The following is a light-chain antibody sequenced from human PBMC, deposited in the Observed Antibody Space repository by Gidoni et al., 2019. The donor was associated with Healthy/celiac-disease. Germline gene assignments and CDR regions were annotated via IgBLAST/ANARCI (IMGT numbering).Light chain of an antibody. CDR3: QQRSNWRIT. J-gene: IGKJ5*01. V-gene: IGKV3-11*01. CDR2: DAS. CDR1: QSVSSY. Sequence: EIVLTQSPATLSLSPGERATLSCRASQSVSSYLAWYQQKLGQAPRLLLNDASNRATGITAGFSSSGSGTDFTLTISSIVPDDFVVDYCQQRSNWRITFGQGTRLEIK.